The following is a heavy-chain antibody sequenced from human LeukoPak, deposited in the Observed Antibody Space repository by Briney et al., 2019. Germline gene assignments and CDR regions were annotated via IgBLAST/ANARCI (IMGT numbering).Heavy chain of an antibody. CDR2: IKLDGSEK. V-gene: IGHV3-7*03. D-gene: IGHD3-3*01. Sequence: GRSLRLSCAASGFTFSSYAMHWVRQAPGKGLEWVANIKLDGSEKNYVDSVKGRFTISRDNTKNSLYLQMNSLRAEDTAVFYCARDQYDTWSRRGNFDSWGQGTLVTVSS. CDR3: ARDQYDTWSRRGNFDS. CDR1: GFTFSSYA. J-gene: IGHJ4*02.